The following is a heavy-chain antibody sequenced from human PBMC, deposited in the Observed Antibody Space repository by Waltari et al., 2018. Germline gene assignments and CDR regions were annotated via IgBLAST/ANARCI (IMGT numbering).Heavy chain of an antibody. CDR3: AKGHSSSPTFDFDY. D-gene: IGHD6-6*01. V-gene: IGHV3-23*01. Sequence: EVQLLESGGGLVQPGGSLRLSCSAPGFTFSSYAMSWVRQRPGKRLEWVSAISGSGGSTYYADAVKGRFTISRDNSKNTLYLQMNSLRAEDTAVYYCAKGHSSSPTFDFDYWGQGTLVTVSS. J-gene: IGHJ4*02. CDR2: ISGSGGST. CDR1: GFTFSSYA.